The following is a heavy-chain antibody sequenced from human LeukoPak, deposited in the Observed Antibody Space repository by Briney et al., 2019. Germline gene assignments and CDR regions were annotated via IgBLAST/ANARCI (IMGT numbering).Heavy chain of an antibody. Sequence: ASVKVSCKASGGTFSSYAISWVRQAPGQGLEWMGGIILIFGTANYAQKFQGRVTITADKSTSTAYMELSSLRSEDTAVYYCASRTYTYDSSGYYRRNYYFDYWGQGTLVTVSS. CDR2: IILIFGTA. J-gene: IGHJ4*02. V-gene: IGHV1-69*06. CDR3: ASRTYTYDSSGYYRRNYYFDY. CDR1: GGTFSSYA. D-gene: IGHD3-22*01.